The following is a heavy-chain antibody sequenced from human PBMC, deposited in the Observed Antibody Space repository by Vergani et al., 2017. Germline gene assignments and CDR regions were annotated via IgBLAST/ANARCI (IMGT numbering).Heavy chain of an antibody. CDR3: ARGGVRIYDFWSDPFDY. D-gene: IGHD3-3*01. CDR1: GGSISSGGYS. Sequence: QLQLQESGSRLVKPSQTLSLTCAVSGGSISSGGYSWSWIRQPPGKGLEWIGYIYHSGSTYYNPSLKSRVTISVDRSKNQFSLKLSSVTAADTAVYYCARGGVRIYDFWSDPFDYWGQGTLVTVSS. CDR2: IYHSGST. V-gene: IGHV4-30-2*01. J-gene: IGHJ4*02.